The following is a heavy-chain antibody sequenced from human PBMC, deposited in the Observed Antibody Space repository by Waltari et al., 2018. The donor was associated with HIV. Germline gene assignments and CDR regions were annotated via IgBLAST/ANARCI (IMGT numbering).Heavy chain of an antibody. D-gene: IGHD5-12*01. CDR2: VTPNSGGT. Sequence: VQLVQPGAEVQKPGASVKVSCKASGSSFTGYTVRVWRQAPVQGLEWLGRVTPNSGGTTYARTIQVRVTVTRDTSSNAVYMEMRRLGSDDTAVYYCARQTTMDFDYWGQGTLVTVS. CDR3: ARQTTMDFDY. CDR1: GSSFTGYT. V-gene: IGHV1-2*06. J-gene: IGHJ4*02.